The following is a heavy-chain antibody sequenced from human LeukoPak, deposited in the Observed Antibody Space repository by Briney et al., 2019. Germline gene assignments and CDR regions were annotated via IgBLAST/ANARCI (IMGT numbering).Heavy chain of an antibody. V-gene: IGHV4-30-4*01. CDR1: GGSISSGDYY. CDR2: IYYSGST. CDR3: ARVRLVYTFDI. Sequence: SETLSLTCTVSGGSISSGDYYWGWIRQPPGKGLEWIGYIYYSGSTYYNPSLKSRVTISVDTSKNQFSLKLSSVTAADTAVYYCARVRLVYTFDIWGQGTMVTVSS. D-gene: IGHD6-19*01. J-gene: IGHJ3*02.